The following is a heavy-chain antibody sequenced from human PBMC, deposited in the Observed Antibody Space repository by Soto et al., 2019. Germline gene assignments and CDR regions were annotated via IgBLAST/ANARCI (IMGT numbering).Heavy chain of an antibody. V-gene: IGHV3-23*01. CDR3: AKDRTFGPPLVRFDS. CDR2: ISGNGGST. D-gene: IGHD6-6*01. J-gene: IGHJ4*02. CDR1: GFTFSVYA. Sequence: GGSLRLSCGASGFTFSVYAMTWVRQAPGKGLEWVSAISGNGGSTYYADSVKGRFTISRDNSKSTLHLQMNSLRVEDTAVYYCAKDRTFGPPLVRFDSWGQGTLVTVSS.